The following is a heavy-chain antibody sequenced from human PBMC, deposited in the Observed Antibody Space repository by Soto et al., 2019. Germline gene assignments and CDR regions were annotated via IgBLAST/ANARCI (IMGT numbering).Heavy chain of an antibody. V-gene: IGHV3-11*06. CDR2: ISSSSSYT. Sequence: PGGSLRLSCAASGFTFSDYYMSWIRQAPGKGLEWVSYISSSSSYTNYADSVKGRFTISRDNAKNSLYLQMNSLRAEDTAVYYCARDRSYSAGCMDVWGQGTTVTVSS. CDR3: ARDRSYSAGCMDV. CDR1: GFTFSDYY. J-gene: IGHJ6*02. D-gene: IGHD2-15*01.